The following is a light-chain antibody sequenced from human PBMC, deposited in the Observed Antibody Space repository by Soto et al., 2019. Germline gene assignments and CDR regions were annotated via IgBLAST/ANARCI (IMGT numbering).Light chain of an antibody. Sequence: QSALTQPPSVSAAPGQRVTVSCSGSSSNIGSNSVSWYQQRPGTAPKLLIYDNNERPSGIPDRFSGSKSGTSATLGITGLQTGDEADYYCGTWDTSLSRLVFGGGTKLTVL. CDR1: SSNIGSNS. CDR2: DNN. V-gene: IGLV1-51*01. J-gene: IGLJ2*01. CDR3: GTWDTSLSRLV.